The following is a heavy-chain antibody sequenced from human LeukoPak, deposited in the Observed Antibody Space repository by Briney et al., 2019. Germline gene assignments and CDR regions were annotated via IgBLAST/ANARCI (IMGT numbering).Heavy chain of an antibody. CDR2: IYYSGST. CDR3: AREGVTGFDY. Sequence: SETLSLTCTVSGGSISSGGYYWSWIRQHPGKGLEWIGYIYYSGSTYYNPSLKSRVTISVDTSKNQFSLKLSSVTAADTAVYYCAREGVTGFDYWGQGTLVTVSS. D-gene: IGHD5-18*01. V-gene: IGHV4-31*03. CDR1: GGSISSGGYY. J-gene: IGHJ4*02.